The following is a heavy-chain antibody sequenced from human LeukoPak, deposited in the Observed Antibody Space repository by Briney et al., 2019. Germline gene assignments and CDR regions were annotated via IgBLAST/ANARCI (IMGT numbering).Heavy chain of an antibody. CDR2: ISGSGGST. CDR3: ARGGTGDYGDFEVDY. Sequence: GGSLRLSCAASGFTFTSSAMSWVRQAPGKGLEWVSAISGSGGSTYYADSVKGRFTISRDNSKNTLYLQMNSLRAEDTAVYYCARGGTGDYGDFEVDYWGQGTLVTVSS. V-gene: IGHV3-23*01. D-gene: IGHD4-17*01. J-gene: IGHJ4*02. CDR1: GFTFTSSA.